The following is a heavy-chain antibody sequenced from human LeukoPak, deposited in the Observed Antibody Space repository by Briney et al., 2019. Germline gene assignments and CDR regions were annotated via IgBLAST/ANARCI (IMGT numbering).Heavy chain of an antibody. CDR2: ISSSGSTI. D-gene: IGHD3-22*01. Sequence: GGSLRLSCAASGFTFSDYYMSWIRQAPGKGLEWVSYISSSGSTIYYADSVKGRFTISRDNAKNSLYLRMNSLRAEDTAVYYCARAWFYDSSGYEINYWGQGTLVTVSS. J-gene: IGHJ4*02. CDR1: GFTFSDYY. V-gene: IGHV3-11*04. CDR3: ARAWFYDSSGYEINY.